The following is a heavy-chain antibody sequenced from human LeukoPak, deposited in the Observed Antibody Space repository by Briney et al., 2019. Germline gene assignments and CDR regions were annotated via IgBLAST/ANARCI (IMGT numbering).Heavy chain of an antibody. Sequence: ASVKVSCKASGYTFTGYYMHWVRQAPGQGLEWMGWINPNSGSTNYAQKFQGRVTMTRDTSISTAYMELSRLRSDDTAVYYCARVTESYGSGRRHNYYCYYMDVWGKGTTVTISS. CDR2: INPNSGST. J-gene: IGHJ6*03. V-gene: IGHV1-2*02. CDR1: GYTFTGYY. D-gene: IGHD3-10*01. CDR3: ARVTESYGSGRRHNYYCYYMDV.